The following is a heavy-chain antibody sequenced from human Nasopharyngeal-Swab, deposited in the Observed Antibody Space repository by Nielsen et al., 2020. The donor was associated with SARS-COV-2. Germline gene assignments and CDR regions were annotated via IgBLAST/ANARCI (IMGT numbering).Heavy chain of an antibody. CDR3: VRDGAAKGFDY. V-gene: IGHV3-74*01. CDR1: GFTFSSYW. CDR2: IDSDGSGT. J-gene: IGHJ4*02. Sequence: GGSLRLSYAASGFTFSSYWIHWVRQAPGKGLVWVSRIDSDGSGTTYADSVKGRFTTTRDNAKNTVYLQMNSLRVDDTAVYYCVRDGAAKGFDYWGQGTLVTVSS. D-gene: IGHD1-26*01.